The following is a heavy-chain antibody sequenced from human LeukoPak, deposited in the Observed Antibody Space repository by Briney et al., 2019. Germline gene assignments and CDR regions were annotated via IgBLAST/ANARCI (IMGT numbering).Heavy chain of an antibody. Sequence: GRSLRLSCEASGFTFHDHAMHWVRHAPGKGLEWVSGLAWDGGSIEYADSVEGRFTISRDNAKKSLYPQMNSLGVEDTALYYCARDDAFDLWGQGTMVTVSS. CDR2: LAWDGGSI. CDR3: ARDDAFDL. J-gene: IGHJ3*01. V-gene: IGHV3-9*01. CDR1: GFTFHDHA.